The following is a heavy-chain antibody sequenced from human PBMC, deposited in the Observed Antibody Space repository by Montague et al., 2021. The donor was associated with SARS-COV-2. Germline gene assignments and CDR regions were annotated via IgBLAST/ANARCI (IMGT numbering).Heavy chain of an antibody. V-gene: IGHV4-39*01. CDR3: ARRALSGWPSYYLYGLDV. Sequence: SETLSLTCTVSGDAISTNTYKWDWIRQPPGKGLEFIASVPSSGRTXYNPSLQSRVTLSVDTSKNEISLKVTSVTAADTSVYDCARRALSGWPSYYLYGLDVWGRGTRITVPS. D-gene: IGHD6-19*01. CDR2: VPSSGRT. CDR1: GDAISTNTYK. J-gene: IGHJ6*01.